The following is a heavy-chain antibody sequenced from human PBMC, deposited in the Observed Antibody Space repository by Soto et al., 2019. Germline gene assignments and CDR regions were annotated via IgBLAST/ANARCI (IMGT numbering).Heavy chain of an antibody. D-gene: IGHD3-10*01. J-gene: IGHJ6*03. CDR2: MNPNSGNT. V-gene: IGHV1-8*01. Sequence: GASVKVSCKASGYTFTSYDINWVRQATGQGLEWMGWMNPNSGNTGDAQKFQGRVTMTRKTSISTAYMELSSLRSEDTAVYYCARGVGGGSGSYYMGYYYYYMDVWGKGTTVTVSS. CDR1: GYTFTSYD. CDR3: ARGVGGGSGSYYMGYYYYYMDV.